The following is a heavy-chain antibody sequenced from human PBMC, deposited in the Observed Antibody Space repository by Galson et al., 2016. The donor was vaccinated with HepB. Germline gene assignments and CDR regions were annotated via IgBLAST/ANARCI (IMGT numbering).Heavy chain of an antibody. V-gene: IGHV3-23*01. J-gene: IGHJ4*02. CDR1: GFSLSDYG. Sequence: SLRLSCAASGFSLSDYGMSWVRQAPGRGLEWVSAISHSGNSAYHADSVKGRFLVSRDNSKNTLHLQMNSLRAEDTAVYFCAKDLRGLNFNLLDHWGQGILVTVSS. D-gene: IGHD1-1*01. CDR2: ISHSGNSA. CDR3: AKDLRGLNFNLLDH.